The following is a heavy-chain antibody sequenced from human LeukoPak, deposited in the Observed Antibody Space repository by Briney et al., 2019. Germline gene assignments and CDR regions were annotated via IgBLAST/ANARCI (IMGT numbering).Heavy chain of an antibody. Sequence: GESLQISCKASGYSFTTHWIGWVRQMPGKGLEWMGIIYPGDSDTRYSPSFQGQVTISADKSISTAYLQWSSLKASDTAMYYCARHPLVGATDDAFDIWGQGTMVTVSS. D-gene: IGHD1-26*01. CDR1: GYSFTTHW. V-gene: IGHV5-51*01. CDR2: IYPGDSDT. CDR3: ARHPLVGATDDAFDI. J-gene: IGHJ3*02.